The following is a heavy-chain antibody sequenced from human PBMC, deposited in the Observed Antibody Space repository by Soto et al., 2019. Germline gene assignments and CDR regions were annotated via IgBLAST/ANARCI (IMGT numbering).Heavy chain of an antibody. CDR3: ARAHYGDYGYGMDV. V-gene: IGHV4-30-2*01. Sequence: SETLSLTCAVSGCSISSGGYSWSWIRQPPGKGLEWIGYIYHSGSTYYNPSLKSRVTISVDRSKNQFSLKLSSVTAADTAVYYCARAHYGDYGYGMDVWGETLVTVSS. J-gene: IGHJ6*04. CDR1: GCSISSGGYS. CDR2: IYHSGST. D-gene: IGHD4-17*01.